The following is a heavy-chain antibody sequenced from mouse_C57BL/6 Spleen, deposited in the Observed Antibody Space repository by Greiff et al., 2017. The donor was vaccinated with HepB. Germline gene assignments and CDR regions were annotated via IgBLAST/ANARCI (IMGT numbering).Heavy chain of an antibody. J-gene: IGHJ2*01. CDR2: INYDGSST. CDR3: ARDYDFLFDY. CDR1: GFTFSDYY. V-gene: IGHV5-16*01. Sequence: EVKLMESEGGLVQPGSSMKLSCTASGFTFSDYYMAWVRQVPEKGLEWVANINYDGSSTYYLDSLKSRFIISRDNAKNILYLQMSSLKSEDTATYYCARDYDFLFDYWGQGTTLTVSS. D-gene: IGHD2-4*01.